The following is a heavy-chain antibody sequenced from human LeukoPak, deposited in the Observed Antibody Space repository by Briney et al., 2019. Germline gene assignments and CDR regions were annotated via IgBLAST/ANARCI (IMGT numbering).Heavy chain of an antibody. CDR1: GFTFSSYE. V-gene: IGHV3-48*03. J-gene: IGHJ4*02. Sequence: GGSLRLSCAASGFTFSSYEMNWVRQAPGKGLECVSYITSSGNTIYYADSVKGRFTISRDNAKNTVYLQMHSLRAEDTAVYYCVSGYCSSTTCYRGAYWGQGTLVTVSS. CDR2: ITSSGNTI. CDR3: VSGYCSSTTCYRGAY. D-gene: IGHD2-2*03.